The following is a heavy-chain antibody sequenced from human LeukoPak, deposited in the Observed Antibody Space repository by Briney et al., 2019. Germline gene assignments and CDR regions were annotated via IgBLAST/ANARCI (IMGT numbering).Heavy chain of an antibody. CDR1: GGSISSYY. CDR3: ARTTEGGYTYDYFYYYYMDV. CDR2: IYYSGST. J-gene: IGHJ6*03. V-gene: IGHV4-59*01. Sequence: PSETLSLTCTASGGSISSYYWSWIRQPPGKGLEWMGYIYYSGSTNYNPSLKSRVTISVDMSKNQSSLKLSSVTAADTAVYYCARTTEGGYTYDYFYYYYMDVWGKGTTVTTSS. D-gene: IGHD5-18*01.